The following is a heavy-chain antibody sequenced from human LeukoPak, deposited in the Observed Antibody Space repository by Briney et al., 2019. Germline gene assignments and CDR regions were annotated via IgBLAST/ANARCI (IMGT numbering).Heavy chain of an antibody. CDR3: ARAVCSGGSCYGNYYYYGMDV. J-gene: IGHJ6*04. V-gene: IGHV4-4*02. D-gene: IGHD2-15*01. CDR1: GGSISSSNW. Sequence: SGTLSLTCAVSGGSISSSNWWSWVRQPPGKGLEWIGEIYHSGSTNYNPSLKSRVTISVDKSKNQFSLKLSSVTAADTAVYYCARAVCSGGSCYGNYYYYGMDVWGKGTTVTVPS. CDR2: IYHSGST.